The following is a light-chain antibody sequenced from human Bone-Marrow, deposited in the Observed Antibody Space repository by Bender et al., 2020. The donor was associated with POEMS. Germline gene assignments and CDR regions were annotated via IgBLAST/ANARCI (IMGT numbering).Light chain of an antibody. V-gene: IGLV2-8*01. CDR1: RSDVGGYNY. Sequence: QSALTQPASVSGSPGQSITISCPGTRSDVGGYNYVSWYQQHPGKAPKVMIYDVSKRPSGVPDRFSGSKSGNTASLTVSGLQAEDEADYYCYSYAGSDNWVFGGGTKLTVL. CDR3: YSYAGSDNWV. CDR2: DVS. J-gene: IGLJ3*02.